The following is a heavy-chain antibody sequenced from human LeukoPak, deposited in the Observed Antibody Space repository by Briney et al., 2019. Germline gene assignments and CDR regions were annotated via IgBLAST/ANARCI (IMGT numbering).Heavy chain of an antibody. V-gene: IGHV3-48*03. CDR2: ISGSSTTI. CDR3: ARDAATCVGSWFDY. CDR1: CFISSYFE. Sequence: PGGPLRLPWAAGCFISSYFEVKLVRQAPGKGLEWVSYISGSSTTIYYAGSVKGRFTVSRDNAKSSLYLQINSLSAEDTAVYYGARDAATCVGSWFDYWGQGTLVTVSS. J-gene: IGHJ4*02. D-gene: IGHD2-15*01.